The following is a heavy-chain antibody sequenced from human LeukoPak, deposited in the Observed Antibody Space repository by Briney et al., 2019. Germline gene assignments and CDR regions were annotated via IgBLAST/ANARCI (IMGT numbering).Heavy chain of an antibody. Sequence: GGSLRPSCAASGFTFSISAMNWVRQAPGKGLEWVSSISSGGTTYYADSVKGRFIISRDNSKNTLYLQMNSLRAEDTAVYYCAKLLMPNDYGDPWGQGTLVTVSS. V-gene: IGHV3-23*01. CDR2: ISSGGTT. J-gene: IGHJ5*02. D-gene: IGHD4-17*01. CDR3: AKLLMPNDYGDP. CDR1: GFTFSISA.